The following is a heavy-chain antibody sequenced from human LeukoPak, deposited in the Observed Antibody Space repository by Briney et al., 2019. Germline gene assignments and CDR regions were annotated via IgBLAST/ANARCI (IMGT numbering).Heavy chain of an antibody. J-gene: IGHJ4*02. CDR1: GFTFTNAW. CDR3: TRDGSGTGFDH. CDR2: IKSETDGGTI. V-gene: IGHV3-15*01. D-gene: IGHD1-26*01. Sequence: GGSLRLSCAASGFTFTNAWMSWVRQAPGKGLVWVGRIKSETDGGTIDYAAPVKGRFTISRDDSKNTLYLQMNSLKTEDSAVYYCTRDGSGTGFDHWGQGTLVTVSS.